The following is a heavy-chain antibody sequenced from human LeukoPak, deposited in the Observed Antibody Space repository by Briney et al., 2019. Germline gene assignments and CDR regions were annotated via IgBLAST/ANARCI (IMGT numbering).Heavy chain of an antibody. CDR2: IYYSGST. Sequence: SETLSLTCTVSGASINSYYWGWIRQPPGKGLEWIGSIYYSGSTYYNPSLKSRVTISVDTSKNQFSLKLSSVTAADTAVYYCARVGFLEWLYSFDYWGQGTLVTVSS. CDR3: ARVGFLEWLYSFDY. J-gene: IGHJ4*02. CDR1: GASINSYY. V-gene: IGHV4-39*07. D-gene: IGHD3-3*02.